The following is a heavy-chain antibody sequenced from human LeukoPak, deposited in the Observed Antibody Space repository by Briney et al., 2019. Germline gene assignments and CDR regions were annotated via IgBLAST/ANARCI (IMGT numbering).Heavy chain of an antibody. J-gene: IGHJ4*02. CDR3: ARTLHTGSADS. V-gene: IGHV4-59*01. Sequence: KSSETLSLTCTVSGGSINYYWWSWIRQPPGKGLEWIGYIYYSGSTRYNPSLKSRLTISVDTSKNQFSLKLSSVTAADTALYYCARTLHTGSADSWGQGAPVTVSS. CDR2: IYYSGST. CDR1: GGSINYYW. D-gene: IGHD1-26*01.